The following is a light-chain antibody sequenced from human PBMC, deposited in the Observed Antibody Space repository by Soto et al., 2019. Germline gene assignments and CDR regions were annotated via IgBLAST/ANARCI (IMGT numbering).Light chain of an antibody. V-gene: IGKV3-15*01. Sequence: EIVMTQSPGTLSVSPVERATLSCRAGQGVTTNFAWYQQKSGQSPRLLIYDVSIRATGVPARFRGTGSETDFTLTISGLQSEDSAVYFCQQYNNWPFSFGQGTRLEIK. CDR2: DVS. J-gene: IGKJ5*01. CDR1: QGVTTN. CDR3: QQYNNWPFS.